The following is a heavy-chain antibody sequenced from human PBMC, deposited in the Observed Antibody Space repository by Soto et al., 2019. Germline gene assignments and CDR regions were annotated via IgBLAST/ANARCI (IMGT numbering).Heavy chain of an antibody. Sequence: QVQLVESGGGVVQPGRSLRLSCAASGFTFSSYGMHWVRQAPGKGLEWVAVISYDGSNKYYADTVKGRFTISRDNSKNTLYLQMNSLRDQDTAVSYCAKDEYSSSSTGFPSDYFDYWGQGTLVTVSS. CDR3: AKDEYSSSSTGFPSDYFDY. J-gene: IGHJ4*02. D-gene: IGHD6-6*01. V-gene: IGHV3-30*18. CDR2: ISYDGSNK. CDR1: GFTFSSYG.